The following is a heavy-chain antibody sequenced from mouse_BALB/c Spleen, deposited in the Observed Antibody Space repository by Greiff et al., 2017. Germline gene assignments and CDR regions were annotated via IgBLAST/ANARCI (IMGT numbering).Heavy chain of an antibody. D-gene: IGHD1-2*01. CDR3: ARRGNTAYWYLDV. CDR2: IYPYNGGT. V-gene: IGHV1S29*02. CDR1: GYTFTDYN. J-gene: IGHJ1*01. Sequence: EVQLQQSGPELVKPGASVKISCKASGYTFTDYNMHWVKQSHGKSLEWIGYIYPYNGGTGYNQKFKSKATLTVDNSSSTAYMELRSLTSEDSAVYYCARRGNTAYWYLDVWGAGTTVTVSS.